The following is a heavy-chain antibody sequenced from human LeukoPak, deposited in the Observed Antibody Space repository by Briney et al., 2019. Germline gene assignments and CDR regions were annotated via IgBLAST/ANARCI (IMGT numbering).Heavy chain of an antibody. CDR2: MNPNSGNT. CDR3: VRDRTVTTFDYFDY. Sequence: ASVKVSCKASGYTFTSYDINWVRQATGQGLEWMGWMNPNSGNTGYAQKFQGRVTLTRNTSISTAYMELSSLRAEDTAVYYCVRDRTVTTFDYFDYWGQGTLVTVSS. V-gene: IGHV1-8*01. CDR1: GYTFTSYD. J-gene: IGHJ4*02. D-gene: IGHD4-11*01.